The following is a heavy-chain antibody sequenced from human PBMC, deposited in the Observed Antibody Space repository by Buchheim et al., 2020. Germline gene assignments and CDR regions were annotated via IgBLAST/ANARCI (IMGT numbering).Heavy chain of an antibody. CDR1: GGSISSYY. J-gene: IGHJ3*02. CDR3: ARHAKSTRGVYGGRYAFDI. V-gene: IGHV4-59*08. D-gene: IGHD3-10*01. Sequence: QVQLQESGPGLVKPSETLSLTCTVSGGSISSYYWSWIRQPPGKGLEWIGYIYYSGSTNYNPSLKSRVTISVDTSKNQFSLKLSSVTAADTAVYYCARHAKSTRGVYGGRYAFDIWGQGT. CDR2: IYYSGST.